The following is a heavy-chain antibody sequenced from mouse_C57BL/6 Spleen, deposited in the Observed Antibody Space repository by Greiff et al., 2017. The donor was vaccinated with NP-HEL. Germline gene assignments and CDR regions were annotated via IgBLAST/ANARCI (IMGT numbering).Heavy chain of an antibody. CDR3: AREGTTVVARD. CDR2: IHPNSGST. V-gene: IGHV1-64*01. Sequence: VQLQQPGAELVKPGASVKLSCKASGYTFTSYWMHWVKQRPGQGLEWIGMIHPNSGSTNYNEKFKSKATLTVDKSSSTAYMQLSSLTSEDSAVYYCAREGTTVVARDWGTGTTVTVSS. CDR1: GYTFTSYW. J-gene: IGHJ1*03. D-gene: IGHD1-1*01.